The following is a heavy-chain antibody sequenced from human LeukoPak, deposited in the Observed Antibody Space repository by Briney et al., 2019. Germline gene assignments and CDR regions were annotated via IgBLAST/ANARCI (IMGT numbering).Heavy chain of an antibody. D-gene: IGHD3-10*01. J-gene: IGHJ6*02. CDR1: GFTFSSYG. CDR3: ANWASGGYYCGMDV. CDR2: IRYDGSNK. V-gene: IGHV3-30*02. Sequence: GGSLRLSCAASGFTFSSYGMHWVRQAPGKGLEWVAFIRYDGSNKYYADSVKGRFTISRDNSKNTLYLQMNSLRAEDTAVYYCANWASGGYYCGMDVWGQGTTVTVSS.